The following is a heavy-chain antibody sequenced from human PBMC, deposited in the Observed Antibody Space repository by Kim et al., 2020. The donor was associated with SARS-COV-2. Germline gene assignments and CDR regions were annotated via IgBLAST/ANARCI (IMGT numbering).Heavy chain of an antibody. V-gene: IGHV4-34*01. J-gene: IGHJ5*02. Sequence: SETLSLTCAVYGGSFSGYYWSWIRQPPGKGLEWIGEINHSGSTNYNPSLKSRVTISVDTSKNQFSLKLSSVTTEETAVYYCARGKRYRGYNWFDPWGQGT. CDR3: ARGKRYRGYNWFDP. D-gene: IGHD3-10*01. CDR2: INHSGST. CDR1: GGSFSGYY.